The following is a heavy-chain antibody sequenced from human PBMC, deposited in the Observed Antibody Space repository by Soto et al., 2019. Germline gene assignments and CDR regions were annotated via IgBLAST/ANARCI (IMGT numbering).Heavy chain of an antibody. D-gene: IGHD2-2*01. CDR2: ISDTGSSH. CDR3: AKDRGGDCPENSCYFGPDY. CDR1: GFTFSSYG. V-gene: IGHV3-30*18. Sequence: GGSLRLSCVGSGFTFSSYGMHWVRQAPGKGLECVAVISDTGSSHYYAASVEGRFTISRENSKNTLSLHMDRLRVEDTAVYYCAKDRGGDCPENSCYFGPDYWGQGTPVTVSS. J-gene: IGHJ4*02.